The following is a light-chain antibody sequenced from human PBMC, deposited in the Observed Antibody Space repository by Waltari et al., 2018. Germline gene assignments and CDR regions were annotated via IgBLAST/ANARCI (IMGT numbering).Light chain of an antibody. CDR3: QQYYSTPPT. CDR1: PSVLYSSNNKNY. CDR2: WAS. V-gene: IGKV4-1*01. Sequence: DIVMTQSPDSLPLSLGEWATLNCTPIPSVLYSSNNKNYLAWYQQKPGLPPKLLIYWASTRESGVPDRFSGSGSGTDFTLTISSLQAEDVAVYYCQQYYSTPPTFGQGTKLEIK. J-gene: IGKJ2*01.